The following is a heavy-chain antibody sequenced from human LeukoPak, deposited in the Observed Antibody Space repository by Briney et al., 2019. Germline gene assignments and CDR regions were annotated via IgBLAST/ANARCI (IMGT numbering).Heavy chain of an antibody. CDR2: INPKSGGT. Sequence: ASVKVSCKASGYTFTGYYMHWVRQAPGQGLEWMGWINPKSGGTNHAEKFQGRVTMTRDTSISTAYMEVIRLRSDDTAVYYCARSPHILTGEKFEYWGQGTRVTVSS. V-gene: IGHV1-2*02. CDR3: ARSPHILTGEKFEY. D-gene: IGHD3-9*01. CDR1: GYTFTGYY. J-gene: IGHJ4*02.